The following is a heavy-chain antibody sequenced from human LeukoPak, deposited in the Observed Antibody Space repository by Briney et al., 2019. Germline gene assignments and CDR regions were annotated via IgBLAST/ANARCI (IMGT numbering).Heavy chain of an antibody. CDR2: ISSSSSYI. D-gene: IGHD5-18*01. CDR3: ARDGYSYGSGVDY. J-gene: IGHJ4*02. CDR1: GFIVRRNY. V-gene: IGHV3-21*01. Sequence: GGSLRLSCEASGFIVRRNYMNWVRQGPGKGLEWVSSISSSSSYIYYADSVKGRFTISRDNAKNSLYLQMNSLRAEDTAVYYCARDGYSYGSGVDYWGQGTLVTVSS.